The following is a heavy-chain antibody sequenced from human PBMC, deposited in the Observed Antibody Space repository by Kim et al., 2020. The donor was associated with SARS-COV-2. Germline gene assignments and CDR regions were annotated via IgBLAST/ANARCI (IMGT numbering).Heavy chain of an antibody. J-gene: IGHJ5*02. D-gene: IGHD4-17*01. V-gene: IGHV4-59*01. CDR3: AREGGDYGDGPWFDP. Sequence: PTLQRRVTISVATAKNQFSLKLSSVTAADTAVYYCAREGGDYGDGPWFDPWGQGTLVTVSS.